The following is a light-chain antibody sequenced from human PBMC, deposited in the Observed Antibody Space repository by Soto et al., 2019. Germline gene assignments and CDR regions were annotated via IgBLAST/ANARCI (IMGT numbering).Light chain of an antibody. V-gene: IGLV1-44*01. CDR2: SNN. J-gene: IGLJ3*02. Sequence: QSVLTQPPSASGTPGPRVTLSCSVSSCNIGSNTVKWYQQPPGTAPNLLNCSNNQRPSGVPDLCSGCKSGTSASLAISWLQSEDEDDYYCGECDDSLNGVFGGGTKLTVL. CDR1: SCNIGSNT. CDR3: GECDDSLNGV.